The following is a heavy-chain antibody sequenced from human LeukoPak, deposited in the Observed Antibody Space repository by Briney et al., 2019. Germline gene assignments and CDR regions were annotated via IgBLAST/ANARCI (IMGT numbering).Heavy chain of an antibody. CDR2: IYYSGST. D-gene: IGHD1-1*01. Sequence: PSETLSLTCTVSDGPISSYYWSWIRQPPGKGLEWIGYIYYSGSTNYNPSLKSRVIISVDTSKNQFSLKLNSVTAADTAVYYCAGASNWISLNYWGQGILVTVSS. CDR3: AGASNWISLNY. V-gene: IGHV4-59*08. CDR1: DGPISSYY. J-gene: IGHJ4*02.